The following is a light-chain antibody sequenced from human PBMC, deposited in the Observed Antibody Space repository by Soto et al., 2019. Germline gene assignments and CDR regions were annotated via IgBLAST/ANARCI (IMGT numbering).Light chain of an antibody. CDR3: QQRTNWLT. CDR1: QNVSTY. CDR2: DAS. J-gene: IGKJ3*01. Sequence: EIVLTQSPATLSLSPGERVTLSCRASQNVSTYLAWYQQKPGQAPRLLIYDASDRATGIPARFSCSGSGTDFTLTISSLEPEDSAVYYCQQRTNWLTFGPGTKVDIK. V-gene: IGKV3-11*01.